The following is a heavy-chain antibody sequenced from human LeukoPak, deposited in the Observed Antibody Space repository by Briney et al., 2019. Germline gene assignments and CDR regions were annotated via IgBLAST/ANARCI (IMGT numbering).Heavy chain of an antibody. J-gene: IGHJ6*02. CDR3: ARDSVVPSYYYYGMDV. V-gene: IGHV7-4-1*02. CDR1: GYTFTSYA. D-gene: IGHD2-2*01. CDR2: INTNTGNP. Sequence: ASVKVSCKASGYTFTSYAMNWVRQAPGQGLEWMGWINTNTGNPTYAQGFTGRFVFSLDTSVSTAYLQISSLKAEDTAVYYCARDSVVPSYYYYGMDVWGQGTTVTVSS.